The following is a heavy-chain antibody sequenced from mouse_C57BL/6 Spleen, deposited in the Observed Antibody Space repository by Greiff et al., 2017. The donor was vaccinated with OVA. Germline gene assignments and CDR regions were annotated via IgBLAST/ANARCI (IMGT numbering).Heavy chain of an antibody. D-gene: IGHD1-1*01. J-gene: IGHJ2*01. CDR1: GYTFTSYW. CDR3: ARGELYDLYY. V-gene: IGHV1-52*01. CDR2: IDPSDSET. Sequence: QVQLQQPGAELVRPGSSVKLSCKASGYTFTSYWMHWVKQRPIQGLEWIGNIDPSDSETPYNQKFKDKATLTVDKSSSTAYMQLSSLTSEDSAVYYCARGELYDLYYWGQGTTLTVSS.